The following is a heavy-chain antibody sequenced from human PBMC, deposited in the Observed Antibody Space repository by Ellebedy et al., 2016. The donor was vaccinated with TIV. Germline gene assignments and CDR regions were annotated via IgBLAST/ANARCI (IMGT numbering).Heavy chain of an antibody. D-gene: IGHD1-1*01. CDR3: ARDVEAQYIFDY. CDR1: GFTFSSYW. CDR2: INSDGSST. Sequence: PGGSLRLSCAASGFTFSSYWMHWVRQAPGKGLVWVSRINSDGSSTSYADSVKGRFTISRDNAKHTLYLQMNSLRAEDTAVYYCARDVEAQYIFDYWGQGTPVTVSS. J-gene: IGHJ4*02. V-gene: IGHV3-74*01.